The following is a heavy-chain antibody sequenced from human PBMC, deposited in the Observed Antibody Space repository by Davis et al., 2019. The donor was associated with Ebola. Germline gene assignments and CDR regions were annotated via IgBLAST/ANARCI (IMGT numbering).Heavy chain of an antibody. J-gene: IGHJ6*04. Sequence: ASVKVSCKASGYTFTSYYMHWVRQAPGQGLEWMGIINPSGGSTSYAQKFQGRVTMTRNTSISTADMELSSLRSEDTAVYYCATFTVVGASSDYYYYGMDVWGKGTTVTVSS. CDR2: INPSGGST. CDR1: GYTFTSYY. V-gene: IGHV1-46*01. CDR3: ATFTVVGASSDYYYYGMDV. D-gene: IGHD1-26*01.